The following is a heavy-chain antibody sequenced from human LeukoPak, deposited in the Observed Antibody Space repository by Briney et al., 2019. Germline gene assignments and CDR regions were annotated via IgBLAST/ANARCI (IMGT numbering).Heavy chain of an antibody. J-gene: IGHJ3*02. CDR1: GGSISSYY. V-gene: IGHV4-4*07. D-gene: IGHD4-17*01. CDR2: IYTSGST. Sequence: SETLSLTCTVSGGSISSYYWSWIRQPAGKGLEWIGRIYTSGSTNYNPSLKSRVTTSVDASKNHFSLKLSSVTAADTAVYYCAVNYGDDAFDIWGQGTMVTVSS. CDR3: AVNYGDDAFDI.